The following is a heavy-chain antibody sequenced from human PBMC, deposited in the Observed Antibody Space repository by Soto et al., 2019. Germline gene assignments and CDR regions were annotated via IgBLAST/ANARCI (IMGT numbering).Heavy chain of an antibody. J-gene: IGHJ6*02. CDR1: GGTFSSYT. Sequence: ASVKVSCKASGGTFSSYTISWVRQAPGQGLEWMGRIIPILGIANYAQKFQGRVTITADKSTSTAYMEPSSLRSEDTAVYYCARDPESIADPRYYYYYGMDVWGQGTTVTVSS. V-gene: IGHV1-69*04. D-gene: IGHD6-6*01. CDR3: ARDPESIADPRYYYYYGMDV. CDR2: IIPILGIA.